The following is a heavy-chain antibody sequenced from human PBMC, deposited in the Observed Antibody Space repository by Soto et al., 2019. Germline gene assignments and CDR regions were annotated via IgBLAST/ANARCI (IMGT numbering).Heavy chain of an antibody. Sequence: GGSLRLSCTPSGFTFSTYGMHWARQAPGKGLEWVAVIWYDGSNKDYADSVKGRFTISRDNSKNTLYLQMNSLRAEDTAVYYCAKNTWLGELSYYYGMDVWGQGTTVTVSS. V-gene: IGHV3-30*02. CDR2: IWYDGSNK. CDR3: AKNTWLGELSYYYGMDV. J-gene: IGHJ6*02. CDR1: GFTFSTYG. D-gene: IGHD3-10*01.